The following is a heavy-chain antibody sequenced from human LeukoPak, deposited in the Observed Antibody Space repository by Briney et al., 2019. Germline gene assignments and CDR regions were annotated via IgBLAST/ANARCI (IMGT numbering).Heavy chain of an antibody. CDR1: GGSISSHY. CDR3: ARAYSSSSGRPFDY. Sequence: PSETLSLTCSVSGGSISSHYWSWIRQPPGKELEWIGYTYYTGTTNYKPSLKSRVTISVDTSKNQFSLNLTSVTAADTAVYYCARAYSSSSGRPFDYWGQGTLVTVSS. J-gene: IGHJ4*02. D-gene: IGHD6-6*01. CDR2: TYYTGTT. V-gene: IGHV4-59*11.